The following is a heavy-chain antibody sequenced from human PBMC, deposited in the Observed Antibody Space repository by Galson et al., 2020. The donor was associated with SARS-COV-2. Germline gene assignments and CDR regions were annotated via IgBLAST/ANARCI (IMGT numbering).Heavy chain of an antibody. CDR3: ARVPYYYGSGTRVQVPPLGALDY. D-gene: IGHD3-10*01. Sequence: NSGGSLRLSCAASGFTFSDYYMSWLRQAPGKGLEWVSYISSSGSTIYYADSVKGRFTISRDNAKNSLYLQMNSLRAEDTAVYYCARVPYYYGSGTRVQVPPLGALDYWGQGTLVTVSS. V-gene: IGHV3-11*01. CDR1: GFTFSDYY. J-gene: IGHJ4*02. CDR2: ISSSGSTI.